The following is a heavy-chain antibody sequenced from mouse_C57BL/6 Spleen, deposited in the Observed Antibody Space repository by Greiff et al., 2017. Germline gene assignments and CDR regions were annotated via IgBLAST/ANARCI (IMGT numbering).Heavy chain of an antibody. CDR1: GYTFTSYW. J-gene: IGHJ1*03. D-gene: IGHD2-2*01. V-gene: IGHV1-53*01. Sequence: VQLQQPGTELVKPGASVKLSCKASGYTFTSYWMHWVKQRPGQGFEWIGNINPSTGGTNYNEKFKSKATLTVDKSSSTAYMQLSSRTSEDSAVDYCASLRGYRWYFYVWGTGTTVTVSS. CDR3: ASLRGYRWYFYV. CDR2: INPSTGGT.